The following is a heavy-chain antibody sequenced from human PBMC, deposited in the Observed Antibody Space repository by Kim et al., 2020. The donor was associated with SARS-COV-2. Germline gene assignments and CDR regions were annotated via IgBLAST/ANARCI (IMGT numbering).Heavy chain of an antibody. V-gene: IGHV1-3*01. J-gene: IGHJ4*02. D-gene: IGHD3-10*01. CDR2: VNAGNGNT. CDR1: GYTFTSYA. Sequence: ASVKFSCKASGYTFTSYAMHWVRQAPGQRREWMGWVNAGNGNTKYSQKFQGRVTITRDTSASTAYMELSSLRSEDTAIYYCARGANLWFGEDWGQGTLVT. CDR3: ARGANLWFGED.